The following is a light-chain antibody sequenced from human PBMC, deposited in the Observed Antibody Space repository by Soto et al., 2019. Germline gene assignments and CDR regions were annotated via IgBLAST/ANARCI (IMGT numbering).Light chain of an antibody. CDR1: QSVSTN. J-gene: IGKJ1*01. Sequence: IVLKQSPATLSLSPGTGAPLSCRASQSVSTNLAWYQQRPGQAPRLLIYGASTRATGIAARFSGSGSGTDFTLTISRLEPEDFAVYYCQEYGSSRWTFGQGTKVDI. CDR2: GAS. V-gene: IGKV3-20*01. CDR3: QEYGSSRWT.